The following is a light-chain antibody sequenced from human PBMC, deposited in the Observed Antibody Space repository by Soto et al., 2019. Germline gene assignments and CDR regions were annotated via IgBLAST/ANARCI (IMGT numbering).Light chain of an antibody. CDR2: DNN. CDR3: QSYDSGLSSYI. J-gene: IGLJ1*01. V-gene: IGLV1-40*01. Sequence: QSVLTQPPSVSGAPGQMVTISCTGSSSNIGAGYDVNWYQHVPGTAPKLLIYDNNNRPSGVPDRFSGSKSGTSASLAITGLQAEDEADYYCQSYDSGLSSYIFGTGTKLTVL. CDR1: SSNIGAGYD.